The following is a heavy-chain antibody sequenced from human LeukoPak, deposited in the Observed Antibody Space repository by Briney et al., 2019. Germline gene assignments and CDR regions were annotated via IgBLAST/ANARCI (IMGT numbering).Heavy chain of an antibody. CDR3: TTEGYRSGWWAAFDI. Sequence: PGGSLRLSCEASGFTFSNAWMSWVRQAPGKGLEWVVRIKSRTDGGTTDYAAPVKGRFTISRDDSKNTLFLQMKSLKTEDTAVYYCTTEGYRSGWWAAFDIWGQGTMVTVSS. CDR1: GFTFSNAW. D-gene: IGHD6-19*01. V-gene: IGHV3-15*01. J-gene: IGHJ3*02. CDR2: IKSRTDGGTT.